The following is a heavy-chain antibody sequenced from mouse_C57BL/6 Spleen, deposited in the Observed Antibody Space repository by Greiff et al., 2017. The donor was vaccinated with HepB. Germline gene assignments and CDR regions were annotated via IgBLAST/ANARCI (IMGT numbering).Heavy chain of an antibody. V-gene: IGHV1-26*01. CDR2: INPNNGGT. CDR1: GYTFTDYY. D-gene: IGHD2-2*01. J-gene: IGHJ2*01. Sequence: VQLQQSGPELVKPGASVKISCKASGYTFTDYYMNWVKQSHGKSLEWIGDINPNNGGTSYNQKFKGKATLTVDKSSSTAYMELRSLTSEDSAVYYCARPMVTTRGYYFDYWGQGTTLTVSS. CDR3: ARPMVTTRGYYFDY.